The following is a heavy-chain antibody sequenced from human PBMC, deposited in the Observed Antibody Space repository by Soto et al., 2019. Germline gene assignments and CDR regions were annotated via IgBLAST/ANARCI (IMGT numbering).Heavy chain of an antibody. CDR1: GFTVSSNY. J-gene: IGHJ3*02. V-gene: IGHV3-53*01. Sequence: GGSLRLSCAASGFTVSSNYMSWVRQAPGKGLEWVSVIYSGGSTYYADSVKGRFTISRDNSKNTLYLQMNSLRAEDTAVYYCATYRGRGRSSRLGAFDICGQGPMVTVSS. CDR3: ATYRGRGRSSRLGAFDI. CDR2: IYSGGST. D-gene: IGHD1-26*01.